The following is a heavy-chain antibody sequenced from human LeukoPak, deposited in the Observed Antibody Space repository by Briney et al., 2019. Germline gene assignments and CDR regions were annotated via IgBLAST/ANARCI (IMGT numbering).Heavy chain of an antibody. CDR3: ARGEGITMVRGDRFDY. Sequence: SVKVSCKASGGTFSSYAISWVRQAPGQGLEWMGGIIPIFGTANYAQKFQGRVTITADESTSTAYMELSSLRSEDTAVYYCARGEGITMVRGDRFDYWGQGTLVTVSS. CDR1: GGTFSSYA. J-gene: IGHJ4*02. CDR2: IIPIFGTA. D-gene: IGHD3-10*01. V-gene: IGHV1-69*13.